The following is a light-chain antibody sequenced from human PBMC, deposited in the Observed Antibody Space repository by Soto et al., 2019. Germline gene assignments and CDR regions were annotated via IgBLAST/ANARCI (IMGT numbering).Light chain of an antibody. J-gene: IGKJ1*01. CDR3: LQDYRYPPWT. CDR2: SAS. V-gene: IGKV1-39*01. CDR1: QGISSF. Sequence: DIQMTQSPSSLSASVGDRVTIACRASQGISSFLNWYQQRPGKAPKLLISSASRLQSGVTSRFSGSGTGTDFTLTISSLQPEDFATYYCLQDYRYPPWTFGQGTKVDIK.